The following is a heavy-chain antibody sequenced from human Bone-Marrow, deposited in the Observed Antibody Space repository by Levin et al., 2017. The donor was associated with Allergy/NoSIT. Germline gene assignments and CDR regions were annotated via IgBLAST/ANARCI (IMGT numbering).Heavy chain of an antibody. Sequence: PAGGSLRLSCAASGFTFSSYSMNWVRQAPGKGLEWVSYISSSSSTIYYADSVKGRFTISRDNAKNSLYLQMNSLRAEDTAVYYCARDNPKLRYCISTSCPPLKVGWFDPWGQGTLVTVSS. V-gene: IGHV3-48*04. J-gene: IGHJ5*02. CDR1: GFTFSSYS. D-gene: IGHD2-2*01. CDR3: ARDNPKLRYCISTSCPPLKVGWFDP. CDR2: ISSSSSTI.